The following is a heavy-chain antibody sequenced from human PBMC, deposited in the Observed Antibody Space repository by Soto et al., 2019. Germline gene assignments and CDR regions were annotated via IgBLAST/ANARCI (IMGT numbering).Heavy chain of an antibody. CDR1: GFTFSSYD. D-gene: IGHD3-22*01. V-gene: IGHV3-13*01. CDR3: ARGTAYYYDSSEDGMDV. Sequence: GGSLRLSCAASGFTFSSYDMHWVSQATGKCLEWVSAIGTAGDTYYPVSVKGRFTISRENAKNSLYLQMNSLRAGDTAVYYCARGTAYYYDSSEDGMDVWGQGTTDNVSS. J-gene: IGHJ6*02. CDR2: IGTAGDT.